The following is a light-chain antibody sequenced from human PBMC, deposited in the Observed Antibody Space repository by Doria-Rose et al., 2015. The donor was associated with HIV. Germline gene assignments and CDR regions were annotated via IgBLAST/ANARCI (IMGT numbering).Light chain of an antibody. CDR1: SSDVGGYKS. J-gene: IGLJ2*01. CDR2: GVS. Sequence: QSVLIQPASVSGSPGQSITISCTGTSSDVGGYKSVSWYQQHPGKAPKLMIYGVSKRPSGVSYRFSGSKSGNTASLTIPGLQAEDEADYYCSSSTTSNTVVFGGGTKLTVL. V-gene: IGLV2-14*03. CDR3: SSSTTSNTVV.